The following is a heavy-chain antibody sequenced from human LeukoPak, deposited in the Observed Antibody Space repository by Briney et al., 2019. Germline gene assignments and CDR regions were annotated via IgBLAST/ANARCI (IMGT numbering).Heavy chain of an antibody. V-gene: IGHV4-31*03. Sequence: SETLSLTCTVSGGSISSGGYYWSWIRQHPGKGLEWIGYIYYSGSTYYNPSPKSRVTISVDTSKNQFSLKLSSVTAADTAVYYCARGYDDSSGYYYPPFDYWGQGTLVTVSS. CDR2: IYYSGST. CDR3: ARGYDDSSGYYYPPFDY. CDR1: GGSISSGGYY. D-gene: IGHD3-22*01. J-gene: IGHJ4*02.